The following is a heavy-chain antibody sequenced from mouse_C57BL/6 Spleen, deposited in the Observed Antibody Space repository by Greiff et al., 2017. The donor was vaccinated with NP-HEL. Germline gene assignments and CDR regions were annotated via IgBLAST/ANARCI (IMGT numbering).Heavy chain of an antibody. D-gene: IGHD3-3*01. CDR2: INYDGSST. V-gene: IGHV5-16*01. Sequence: EVRLVESEGGLVQPGSSMKLSCTASGFTFSDYYMAWVRQVPEKGLEWVANINYDGSSTYYLDSLKSRFIISRDNAKNILYLQMSSLKSEDTATYYCARDIDSKGYFDYWGQGTTLTVSS. CDR1: GFTFSDYY. CDR3: ARDIDSKGYFDY. J-gene: IGHJ2*01.